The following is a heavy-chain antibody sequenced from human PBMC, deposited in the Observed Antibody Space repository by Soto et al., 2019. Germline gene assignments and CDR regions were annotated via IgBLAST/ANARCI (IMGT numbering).Heavy chain of an antibody. Sequence: QVQLQESGPGLVKPSETLSLTCTVSGDSISSYNLAWIRQPPGKGLEWIGYFRSSGGTSYNPSLTSRGPNSADTSTRQFSLRLTSVTAADTAVYYCVRQGIGVLHGLVDVWGQGTTVTVSS. CDR1: GDSISSYN. CDR2: FRSSGGT. CDR3: VRQGIGVLHGLVDV. V-gene: IGHV4-59*08. J-gene: IGHJ6*02. D-gene: IGHD3-10*01.